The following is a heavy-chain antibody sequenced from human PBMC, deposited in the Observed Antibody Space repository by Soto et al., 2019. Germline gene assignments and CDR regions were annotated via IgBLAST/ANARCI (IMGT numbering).Heavy chain of an antibody. CDR3: ARAITIFGVVTYDAFDI. Sequence: QVQLVQSGAEVQKPGSSVKVSCKASGGTFSSYAISWVRQAPGQGLEWMGGIIPIFGTANYAQKFQGRVTITADESTSTAYMELSSLRSEDTAVYYCARAITIFGVVTYDAFDIWGQGTMVTVSS. D-gene: IGHD3-3*01. CDR1: GGTFSSYA. V-gene: IGHV1-69*01. J-gene: IGHJ3*02. CDR2: IIPIFGTA.